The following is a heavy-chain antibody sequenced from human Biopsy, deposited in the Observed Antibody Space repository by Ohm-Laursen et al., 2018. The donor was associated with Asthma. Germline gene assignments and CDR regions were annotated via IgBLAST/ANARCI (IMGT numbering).Heavy chain of an antibody. Sequence: SDTLSLTCAVSGGSINSGGYSWTWIRQPPGKGLEWIGYIYHRDTTYYNPSLKSRVTTSLDGSKNQFSLKLSSVTAADTAVYYCARGRSGDWLYYFDYWGQGALVTVSS. V-gene: IGHV4-30-2*01. CDR3: ARGRSGDWLYYFDY. CDR1: GGSINSGGYS. J-gene: IGHJ4*02. CDR2: IYHRDTT. D-gene: IGHD2-21*01.